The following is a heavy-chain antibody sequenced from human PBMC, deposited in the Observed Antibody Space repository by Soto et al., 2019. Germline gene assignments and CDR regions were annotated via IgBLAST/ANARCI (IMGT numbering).Heavy chain of an antibody. J-gene: IGHJ5*02. CDR1: GYTFTSYD. D-gene: IGHD1-7*01. V-gene: IGHV1-8*01. Sequence: QVQLVQSGAEVKKPGASVKVSCKASGYTFTSYDIHWVRQATGQGLEWMGWMNPNSGNTGYAQKFQGRVTMTRNTSISTAYMELSSLRSEDTAVYYCARDEQLELRSGVDPWGQGTLVTVSS. CDR3: ARDEQLELRSGVDP. CDR2: MNPNSGNT.